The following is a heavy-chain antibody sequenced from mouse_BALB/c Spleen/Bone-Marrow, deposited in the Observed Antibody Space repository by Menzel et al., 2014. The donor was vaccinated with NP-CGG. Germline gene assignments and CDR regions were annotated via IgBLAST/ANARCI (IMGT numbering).Heavy chain of an antibody. Sequence: VQLKQSGTVLARPGAAVKMSCKASGYTFSNYWMHWVKQRPGQGLEWIGTIYPGNSDTTYNQEFKGKAKLTAVTSTSTAYMELSSLTNEDSAVYYCTTLARSDFDYWGQGTALTVSS. CDR3: TTLARSDFDY. D-gene: IGHD3-1*01. J-gene: IGHJ2*01. CDR2: IYPGNSDT. V-gene: IGHV1-5*01. CDR1: GYTFSNYW.